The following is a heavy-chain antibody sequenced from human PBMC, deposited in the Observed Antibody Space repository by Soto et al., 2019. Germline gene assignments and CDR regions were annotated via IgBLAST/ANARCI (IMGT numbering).Heavy chain of an antibody. V-gene: IGHV4-59*01. D-gene: IGHD6-19*01. CDR2: IHSGST. CDR3: ARSTGWPGFDF. J-gene: IGHJ4*02. Sequence: SETLSLTCSLSGSSISDFYWSWIWQPPGKGLEWIGHIHSGSTNYNPSLKSRVTISVDTSKNQLSLKLSSLTPADTAIYYCARSTGWPGFDFWGQGALVTVSS. CDR1: GSSISDFY.